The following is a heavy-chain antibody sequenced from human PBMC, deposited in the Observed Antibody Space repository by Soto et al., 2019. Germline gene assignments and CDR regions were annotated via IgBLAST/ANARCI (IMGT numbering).Heavy chain of an antibody. CDR1: GFIFSNYA. Sequence: GGSLRLSCVGSGFIFSNYALHWVRQAPGKGLEWVALISFDSSEIHYADSVKGRFTISRDNPRNTLFLHVNSPRADDTAVYYCAIARVADSSPDHWGQGTLVTVSS. CDR2: ISFDSSEI. V-gene: IGHV3-33*04. J-gene: IGHJ4*02. D-gene: IGHD3-3*01. CDR3: AIARVADSSPDH.